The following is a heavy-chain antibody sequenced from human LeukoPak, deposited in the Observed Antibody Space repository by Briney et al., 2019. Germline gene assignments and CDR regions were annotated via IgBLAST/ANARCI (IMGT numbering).Heavy chain of an antibody. CDR3: AKVWMGMIVAYYFDY. CDR2: ISGSGGST. V-gene: IGHV3-23*01. CDR1: GFTFSTYA. Sequence: GGSLRLSCAASGFTFSTYAMSWVRKAPGKGLEWVSAISGSGGSTYYADPVMGRFTISRDNSKNTLYLHMNTLRAEDTAVYYCAKVWMGMIVAYYFDYWGQGTLVTVSS. D-gene: IGHD3-22*01. J-gene: IGHJ4*02.